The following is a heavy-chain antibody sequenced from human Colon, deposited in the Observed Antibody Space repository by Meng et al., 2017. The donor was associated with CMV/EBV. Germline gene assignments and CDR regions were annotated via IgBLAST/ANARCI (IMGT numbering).Heavy chain of an antibody. CDR2: IYYSGST. CDR1: GGSINNYY. J-gene: IGHJ3*02. CDR3: ARVELPGDAFDI. V-gene: IGHV4-59*12. D-gene: IGHD2-15*01. Sequence: SETLSLTCSVSGGSINNYYWNWIRQPPGNGLEWIGYIYYSGSTNYNPSLKSRVTISVDTSKNQFSLKLSSVTAADTAVYYCARVELPGDAFDIWGQGTMVTVSS.